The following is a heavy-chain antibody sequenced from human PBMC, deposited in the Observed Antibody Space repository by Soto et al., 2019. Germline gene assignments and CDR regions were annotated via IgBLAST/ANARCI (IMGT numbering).Heavy chain of an antibody. CDR2: MNPNSGNR. CDR1: GDRFPSYE. V-gene: IGHV1-8*01. Sequence: SVKVACKVSGDRFPSYEINWVRQATGQGLEWMGWMNPNSGNRGFAQKFQGRVTMTSNTSISTVYMELSSPRSDDTAVYYCARGLNYYDSSGFDYWGQGSLVTVS. J-gene: IGHJ4*02. D-gene: IGHD3-22*01. CDR3: ARGLNYYDSSGFDY.